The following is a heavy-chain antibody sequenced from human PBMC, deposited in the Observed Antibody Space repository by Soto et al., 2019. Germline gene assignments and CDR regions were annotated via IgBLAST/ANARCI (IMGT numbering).Heavy chain of an antibody. CDR3: ARGWGYDSNDYYYAY. V-gene: IGHV1-69*01. Sequence: VQLVQSGAEVRKPGSSVKVSCKASGGTFSRHAISWVRQAPGQGLEWMGGIIPIFGTAKHAQKFEGRVTIIADESTSTVYMELSSLRSEDTAMYYCARGWGYDSNDYYYAYWGQGTLVIVSS. CDR2: IIPIFGTA. D-gene: IGHD3-22*01. CDR1: GGTFSRHA. J-gene: IGHJ4*02.